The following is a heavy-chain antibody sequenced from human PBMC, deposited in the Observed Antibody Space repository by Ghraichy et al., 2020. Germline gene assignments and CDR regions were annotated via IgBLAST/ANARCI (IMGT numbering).Heavy chain of an antibody. CDR2: IKQDGSEK. D-gene: IGHD3-22*01. Sequence: GGSLRLSCAASGFTLSTYWMSWVRQAPGKGLEWVANIKQDGSEKYYVDSVKGRFTVSRDNAKNSLYLQMNSLRAEDTAVYYCARGGPYYYDSSCYYVLWGQGTLFTVSS. CDR3: ARGGPYYYDSSCYYVL. CDR1: GFTLSTYW. J-gene: IGHJ4*02. V-gene: IGHV3-7*03.